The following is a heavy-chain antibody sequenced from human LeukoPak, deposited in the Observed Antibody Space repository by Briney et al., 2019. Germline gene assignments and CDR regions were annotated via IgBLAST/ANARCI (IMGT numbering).Heavy chain of an antibody. D-gene: IGHD4-17*01. CDR3: AREAGAYADYVGLYYFDY. CDR1: GGSFSGYD. Sequence: SETLSLTCAVYGGSFSGYDWSWIRQPPGKGLEWIGEINHSGSTNYNPSLKSRVTISVDTSKNQFSLKLSSVTAADTAVYYCAREAGAYADYVGLYYFDYWGQGTLVTVSS. V-gene: IGHV4-34*01. J-gene: IGHJ4*02. CDR2: INHSGST.